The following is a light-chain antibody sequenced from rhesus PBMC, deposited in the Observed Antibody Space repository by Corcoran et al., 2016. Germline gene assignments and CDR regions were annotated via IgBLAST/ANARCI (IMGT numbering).Light chain of an antibody. CDR3: QQYSNWPRT. CDR1: QSVSSY. CDR2: GAS. V-gene: IGKV3S9*01. Sequence: EIVMTQSPATLSLSPVERATLPCRASQSVSSYVAWYQQKPAQAPRLLIYGASSRATGIPDRFSGSGSGTDFTLTISSLEPEDFAVYYCQQYSNWPRTFGQGTKVEIK. J-gene: IGKJ1*01.